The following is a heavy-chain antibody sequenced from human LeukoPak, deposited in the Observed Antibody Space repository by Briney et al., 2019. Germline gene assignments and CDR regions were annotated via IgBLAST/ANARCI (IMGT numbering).Heavy chain of an antibody. CDR2: IYSGGST. CDR3: ARGIPRYCSSTSCYYSDY. J-gene: IGHJ4*02. CDR1: GFTVSSNY. Sequence: GGSLRLSCAASGFTVSSNYMSWVRQAPGKGLEWVSVIYSGGSTYYADSVKGRFTISRDNSKNTLYLQMNSLRAEDTAVYYCARGIPRYCSSTSCYYSDYWGQGTLVTVSS. V-gene: IGHV3-53*01. D-gene: IGHD2-2*01.